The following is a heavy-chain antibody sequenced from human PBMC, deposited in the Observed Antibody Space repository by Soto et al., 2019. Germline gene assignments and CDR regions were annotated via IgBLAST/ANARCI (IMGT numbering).Heavy chain of an antibody. CDR1: GFTFSSYA. CDR3: AKDHIWVVPADKNDWFDP. CDR2: ISGSGGST. Sequence: GGSLRLSCAASGFTFSSYAMSWVRQAPGKGLEWVSAISGSGGSTYYADSVKGRFTISRDNSKNTLYLQMNSLRAEDTAVYYCAKDHIWVVPADKNDWFDPWGQGTLVTVSS. D-gene: IGHD2-2*01. V-gene: IGHV3-23*01. J-gene: IGHJ5*02.